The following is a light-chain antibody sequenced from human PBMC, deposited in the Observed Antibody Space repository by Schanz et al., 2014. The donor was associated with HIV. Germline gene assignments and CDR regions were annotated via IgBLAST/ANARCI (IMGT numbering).Light chain of an antibody. CDR2: DSR. CDR3: GTWDSSLSAGYVI. Sequence: QSVLTQPPSVSAAPGQKVTISCSGSDSNIGSNYVAWYQQLPGTAPKLLIHDSRKRPSEIPDRFSGSKSGQSATLAIIGLQAGDEADYYCGTWDSSLSAGYVIFGGGTKLTVL. J-gene: IGLJ2*01. CDR1: DSNIGSNY. V-gene: IGLV1-51*01.